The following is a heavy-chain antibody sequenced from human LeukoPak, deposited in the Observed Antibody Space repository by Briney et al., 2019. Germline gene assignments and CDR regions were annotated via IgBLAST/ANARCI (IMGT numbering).Heavy chain of an antibody. CDR1: GDSIISYF. Sequence: PSETLSLTCTVSGDSIISYFWSWIRQPPGKGLEWIGYIYYIGSTTYNPSLKSRLTMSIDTSKNQISLNLTSATTAGTAVYFCARGILRYDWTDTDVRAFHYYYYMDVWGPGITVIVSS. J-gene: IGHJ6*03. V-gene: IGHV4-59*12. D-gene: IGHD1-20*01. CDR2: IYYIGST. CDR3: ARGILRYDWTDTDVRAFHYYYYMDV.